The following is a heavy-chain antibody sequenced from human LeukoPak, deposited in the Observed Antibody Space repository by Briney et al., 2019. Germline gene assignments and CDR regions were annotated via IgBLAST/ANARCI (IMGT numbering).Heavy chain of an antibody. CDR2: IIPIFGTA. CDR3: ARGALDSRFYYYGMDV. CDR1: GGTFSSYA. V-gene: IGHV1-69*01. J-gene: IGHJ6*02. D-gene: IGHD5-12*01. Sequence: SVKVSCKASGGTFSSYAISWVRQAPGQGLEWMGGIIPIFGTANYAQKFQGRVTITADDSTSTAYMELSSLRSEDTAVYYCARGALDSRFYYYGMDVWGQGTTVTVSS.